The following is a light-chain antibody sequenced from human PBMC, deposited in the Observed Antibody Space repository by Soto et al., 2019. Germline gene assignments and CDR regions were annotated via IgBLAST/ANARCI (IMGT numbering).Light chain of an antibody. J-gene: IGKJ3*01. V-gene: IGKV1-12*01. Sequence: IQMTQSPSSVSASVGDRVTITCRASQGISRWLAWYQQKPGKAPKLLIYTASRLQSGVPSRFSGSGSGTDFILTISRLEPEDFAVYYCQQFGTSPLVTFGPGTKVDIK. CDR1: QGISRW. CDR2: TAS. CDR3: QQFGTSPLVT.